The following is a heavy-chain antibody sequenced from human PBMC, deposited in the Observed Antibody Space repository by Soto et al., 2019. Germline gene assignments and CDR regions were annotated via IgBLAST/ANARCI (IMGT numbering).Heavy chain of an antibody. CDR3: ARAFNQIAVELDY. CDR1: GFTFSSYA. V-gene: IGHV3-30-3*01. CDR2: ISYDGSNK. D-gene: IGHD6-19*01. Sequence: PGGSLRLSCAASGFTFSSYAMHWVRQAPGKGLEWVAVISYDGSNKYYADSVKGRFTISRDNSKNTLYLQMNSLRAEDTAVYYCARAFNQIAVELDYWGQGTLVTVSS. J-gene: IGHJ4*02.